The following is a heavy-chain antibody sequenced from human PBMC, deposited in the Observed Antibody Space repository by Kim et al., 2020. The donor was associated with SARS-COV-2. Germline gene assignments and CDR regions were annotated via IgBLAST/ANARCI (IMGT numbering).Heavy chain of an antibody. CDR3: ARGVSSAWTLRDYYDP. Sequence: SGTLSLTCAVSGGSISSSNWWSWVRQPPGKGLEWIGEIDHSGSTNYNSSLKSRLTIEVDKAKNQFSLKLRSVTAADTAVYYCARGVSSAWTLRDYYDPWG. V-gene: IGHV4-4*02. CDR1: GGSISSSNW. D-gene: IGHD6-19*01. J-gene: IGHJ5*02. CDR2: IDHSGST.